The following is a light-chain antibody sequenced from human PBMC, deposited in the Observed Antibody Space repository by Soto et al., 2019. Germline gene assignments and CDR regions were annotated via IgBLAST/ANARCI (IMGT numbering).Light chain of an antibody. CDR1: SSDVGGYNY. Sequence: QSVLTQPPSASGSPGQSVTISCTGTSSDVGGYNYVSWYQQYPGKAPKLMIYEVTKRPSGVPDRFSGSKSGNTAFLTVSGLQAEDEADYYCSSYAASNNLVFGGGTKLTVL. CDR2: EVT. V-gene: IGLV2-8*01. J-gene: IGLJ2*01. CDR3: SSYAASNNLV.